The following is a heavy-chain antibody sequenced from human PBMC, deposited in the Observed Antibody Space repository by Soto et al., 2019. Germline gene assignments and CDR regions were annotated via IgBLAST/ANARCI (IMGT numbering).Heavy chain of an antibody. V-gene: IGHV3-23*01. D-gene: IGHD3-22*01. CDR2: ISGSGGST. Sequence: QSGGSLRLSCAPSGFTFSNSSMTWVRQAPGKGLEWVSTISGSGGSTYYADSVKGRFSISRDNSKNTLSLQMNSLRADDTAVYYCARATRDSFRKGLVTYTWLDPWGQGPLVTVYS. CDR3: ARATRDSFRKGLVTYTWLDP. CDR1: GFTFSNSS. J-gene: IGHJ5*02.